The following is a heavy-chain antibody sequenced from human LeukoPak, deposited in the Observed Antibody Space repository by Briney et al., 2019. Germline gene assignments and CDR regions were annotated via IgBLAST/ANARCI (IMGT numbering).Heavy chain of an antibody. CDR2: ISSNGGST. CDR3: AREGYSGSYSPRPFDY. V-gene: IGHV3-64*01. D-gene: IGHD1-26*01. J-gene: IGHJ4*02. Sequence: GGSLRLSCAASGFTSSSYAMHWVRQAPGKGLEYVSTISSNGGSTYYANSVKGRFTISRDNSKNTLYLQMGSLRAEDMAVYYCAREGYSGSYSPRPFDYWGQGTLVTVSS. CDR1: GFTSSSYA.